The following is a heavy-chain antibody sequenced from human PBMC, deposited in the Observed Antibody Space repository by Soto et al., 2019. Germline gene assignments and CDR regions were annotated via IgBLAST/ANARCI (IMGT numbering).Heavy chain of an antibody. J-gene: IGHJ4*02. V-gene: IGHV3-23*01. Sequence: GGSLSLSCAASEFDFSNYAMAWVRQAPGKGLEWVSRITASGATTYYADSVKGRFTISRDNSKNTVYLHMSALRVEDTAIFFCAKDRASGSESCYDVWGQGTLVTVSS. CDR3: AKDRASGSESCYDV. CDR1: EFDFSNYA. D-gene: IGHD1-26*01. CDR2: ITASGATT.